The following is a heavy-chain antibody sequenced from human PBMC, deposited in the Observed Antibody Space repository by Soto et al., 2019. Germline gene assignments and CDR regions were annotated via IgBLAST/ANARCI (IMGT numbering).Heavy chain of an antibody. CDR3: AREREPVLMVYAAIGGYNWFDP. CDR2: INAGNGNT. CDR1: GYTFTSYA. D-gene: IGHD2-8*01. Sequence: ASVKVSCKASGYTFTSYAMHWVRRAPGQRLEWMGWINAGNGNTKYSQKFQGRVTITRDTSASTAYMELSSLRSEDTAVYHCAREREPVLMVYAAIGGYNWFDPWGQGTLVTVSS. J-gene: IGHJ5*02. V-gene: IGHV1-3*01.